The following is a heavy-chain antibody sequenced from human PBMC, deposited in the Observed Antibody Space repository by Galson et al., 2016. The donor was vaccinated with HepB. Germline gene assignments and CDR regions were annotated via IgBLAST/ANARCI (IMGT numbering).Heavy chain of an antibody. J-gene: IGHJ4*02. Sequence: SLRLSCAASGFTFNSYSMNWVRQAPGKGLEWVSSISSSSDYIFYADPVKGRITTSRDNAKNSLFLQMNSLRAEDTAVYYCARGGCSGGTCNPFDSWGQGDLVTVSS. V-gene: IGHV3-21*01. CDR2: ISSSSDYI. CDR3: ARGGCSGGTCNPFDS. D-gene: IGHD2-15*01. CDR1: GFTFNSYS.